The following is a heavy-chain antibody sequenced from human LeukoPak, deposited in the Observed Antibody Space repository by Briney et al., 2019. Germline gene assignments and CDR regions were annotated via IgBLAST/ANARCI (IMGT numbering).Heavy chain of an antibody. Sequence: GGSLRLSCAASGFTFSGSAMHWVRQASGKGLEWVGRIRSKANSYATAYAASVKGRFTISRDDSKNTAYLQMNSLKTEDTAVYYFTSFWLGSTDFDYGGKETLVTVS. D-gene: IGHD3-9*01. CDR3: TSFWLGSTDFDY. CDR1: GFTFSGSA. CDR2: IRSKANSYAT. V-gene: IGHV3-73*01. J-gene: IGHJ4*02.